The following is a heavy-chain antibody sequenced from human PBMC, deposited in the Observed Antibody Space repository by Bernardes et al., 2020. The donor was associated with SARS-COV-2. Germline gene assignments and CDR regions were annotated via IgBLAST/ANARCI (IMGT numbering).Heavy chain of an antibody. D-gene: IGHD2-2*01. CDR1: GGSIRNDFYY. J-gene: IGHJ6*02. CDR3: ARDSVAMPRGTLPYGPKYYHSAMDV. Sequence: SETLSLTCSVSGGSIRNDFYYWNWVRHLPGRGLEWIGYIHHKGSTYFNPSLQSRVTMSVDTSKNQFSLKLNSVTAADTAVYYCARDSVAMPRGTLPYGPKYYHSAMDVWGQGTTVTASS. CDR2: IHHKGST. V-gene: IGHV4-31*03.